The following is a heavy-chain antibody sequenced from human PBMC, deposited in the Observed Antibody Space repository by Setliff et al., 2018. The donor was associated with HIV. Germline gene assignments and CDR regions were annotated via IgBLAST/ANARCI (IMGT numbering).Heavy chain of an antibody. CDR3: AIDGLSYNILPGSIAYFHSGMDV. CDR2: ISGDTGDI. Sequence: ASVKVSCKASGYTISAHGVSWVRHVPGHGLEWMGWISGDTGDIKYSQRFEGRLTITTDTSTNTAYMELGSLRSDDTAVYYCAIDGLSYNILPGSIAYFHSGMDVWGQGTTVTVSS. D-gene: IGHD3-9*01. J-gene: IGHJ6*02. V-gene: IGHV1-18*01. CDR1: GYTISAHG.